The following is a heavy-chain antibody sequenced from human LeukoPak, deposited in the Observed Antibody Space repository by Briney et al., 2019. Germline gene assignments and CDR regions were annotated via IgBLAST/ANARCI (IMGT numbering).Heavy chain of an antibody. CDR3: ARDQDSSSNWFDP. V-gene: IGHV3-7*01. CDR1: GFTFSSYW. CDR2: IKQDGSEK. Sequence: PGGSLRLSCAASGFTFSSYWMSWVRQAPGKGLEWVANIKQDGSEKYYVDSVKGRFTISRDNAKNSLYLQMNSLRAGDTAVYYCARDQDSSSNWFDPWGQGTLVTVSS. J-gene: IGHJ5*02. D-gene: IGHD6-19*01.